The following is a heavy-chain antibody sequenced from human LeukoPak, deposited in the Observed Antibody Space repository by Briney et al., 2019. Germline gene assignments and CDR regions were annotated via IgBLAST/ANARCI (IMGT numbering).Heavy chain of an antibody. Sequence: PSETLSLTCSVSGGSITGSYWSWIRQSPGKGLEWIGHIYYSGTTNYSPSLRSRVTISVDTSNKQFSLKLRSVTAADTAVYYCARSKVTYYHDAGGYYYFDYWGQGALVTVSS. D-gene: IGHD3-22*01. J-gene: IGHJ4*02. CDR2: IYYSGTT. V-gene: IGHV4-59*01. CDR1: GGSITGSY. CDR3: ARSKVTYYHDAGGYYYFDY.